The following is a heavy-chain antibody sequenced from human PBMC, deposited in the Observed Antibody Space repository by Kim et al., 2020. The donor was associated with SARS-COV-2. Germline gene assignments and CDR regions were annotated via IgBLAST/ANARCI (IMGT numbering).Heavy chain of an antibody. CDR2: INHSGST. Sequence: SETLSLTCAVYGGSFSGYYWSWIRQPPGKGLEWIGEINHSGSTNYNPSLKSRVTISVDTSKNQFSLKLSSVTAADTAVYYCASSFRGYCSGGSCYTVRNNWFDPWGQGTLVTVSS. D-gene: IGHD2-15*01. J-gene: IGHJ5*02. V-gene: IGHV4-34*01. CDR3: ASSFRGYCSGGSCYTVRNNWFDP. CDR1: GGSFSGYY.